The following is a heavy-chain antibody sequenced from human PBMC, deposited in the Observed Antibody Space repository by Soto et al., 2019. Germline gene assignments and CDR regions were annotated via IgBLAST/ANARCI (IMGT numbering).Heavy chain of an antibody. CDR3: ARERPDGARLDP. Sequence: SETLSLTCTVSGGSISFYYWSWIRQPPGKGLEWIGYIYHSGSTYYNPSLKSRVTISVDTSKNQFSLKLSSVTAADTAVYYCARERPDGARLDPWGQGTLVTVSS. D-gene: IGHD6-6*01. CDR1: GGSISFYY. V-gene: IGHV4-30-4*01. J-gene: IGHJ5*02. CDR2: IYHSGST.